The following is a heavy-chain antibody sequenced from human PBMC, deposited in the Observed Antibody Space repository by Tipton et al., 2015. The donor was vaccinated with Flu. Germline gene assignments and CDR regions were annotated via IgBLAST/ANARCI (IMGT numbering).Heavy chain of an antibody. D-gene: IGHD4/OR15-4a*01. J-gene: IGHJ4*02. V-gene: IGHV4-39*01. Sequence: LRLSCSVSGGSISSSLYYWDWIRQPPGQGLEWIGSIYYSGSTYYNPSLRSRVTLSIDTSKNQFSMKLDSVTAADTAVYFCARLSEVLDYFDYWGQGLLVTVSS. CDR1: GGSISSSLYY. CDR3: ARLSEVLDYFDY. CDR2: IYYSGST.